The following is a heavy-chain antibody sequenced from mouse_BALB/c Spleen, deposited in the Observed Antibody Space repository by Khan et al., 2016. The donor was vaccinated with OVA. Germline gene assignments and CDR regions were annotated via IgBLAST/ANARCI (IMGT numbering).Heavy chain of an antibody. J-gene: IGHJ4*01. CDR2: IYPGSGST. CDR3: AKIFYGNSYAMDY. D-gene: IGHD2-1*01. Sequence: VELVESGPELVKPGASVMMSCKASGYTFTDYDIRWVKQRTGQGLEWIGEIYPGSGSTFYNEKFKGKATLTADKSSNTAYMQLSSLTSEDSAVYFCAKIFYGNSYAMDYWGQGTAVTASS. V-gene: IGHV1-77*01. CDR1: GYTFTDYD.